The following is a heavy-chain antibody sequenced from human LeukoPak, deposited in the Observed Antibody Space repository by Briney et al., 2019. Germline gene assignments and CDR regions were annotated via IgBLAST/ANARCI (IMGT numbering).Heavy chain of an antibody. Sequence: SETLSLTCAVYGGSFSGYYWSWIRQPPGKGLEWIGEINHSGSTNYNPSLKSRVTISVDTSKNQFSLKLSSVTAADTAAYYCARDHRYNWNYFYYYYMDVWGKGTTVTVSS. V-gene: IGHV4-34*01. J-gene: IGHJ6*03. CDR3: ARDHRYNWNYFYYYYMDV. D-gene: IGHD1-7*01. CDR1: GGSFSGYY. CDR2: INHSGST.